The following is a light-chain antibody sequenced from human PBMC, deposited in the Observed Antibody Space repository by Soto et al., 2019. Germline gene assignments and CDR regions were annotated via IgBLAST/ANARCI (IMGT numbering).Light chain of an antibody. V-gene: IGLV2-14*01. Sequence: QPVLTQPASVSGSPGQSITISCTGTSSDVGDYNYVSWYQQHPGKAPKLMIYEVSNRPLGVSNRFSGSKSGNTASLTISGLQAEDEADYYCSSYTSSSVIFGGGTKLTVL. CDR2: EVS. CDR1: SSDVGDYNY. CDR3: SSYTSSSVI. J-gene: IGLJ2*01.